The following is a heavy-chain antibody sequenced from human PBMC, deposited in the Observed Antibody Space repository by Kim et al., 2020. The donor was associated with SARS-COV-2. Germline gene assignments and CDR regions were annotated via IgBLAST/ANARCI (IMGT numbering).Heavy chain of an antibody. Sequence: GGSLRLSCAASGFTFSDYAMTWVRQAPGKGLEWVSSITGDGSAKMNADSVKGRVTISRDNSKNTGFLQMNSLRAEDTAVYYCARGDGRGWLVDICGQGT. CDR1: GFTFSDYA. CDR2: ITGDGSAK. J-gene: IGHJ3*02. D-gene: IGHD3-9*01. CDR3: ARGDGRGWLVDI. V-gene: IGHV3-23*01.